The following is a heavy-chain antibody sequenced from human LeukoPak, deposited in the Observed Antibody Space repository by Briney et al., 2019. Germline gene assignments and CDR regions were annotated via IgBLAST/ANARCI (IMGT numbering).Heavy chain of an antibody. CDR1: GDSVSSNSAA. CDR3: ARAGYCSSTSCYTVDY. CDR2: TYYRSKWYN. V-gene: IGHV6-1*01. J-gene: IGHJ4*02. D-gene: IGHD2-2*02. Sequence: SQTLSLTCAISGDSVSSNSAAWNWIRQSPSRGLEWLGRTYYRSKWYNDYAVSVKSRITINPDTSKNQFSLQLNSVTPEDTAVYYCARAGYCSSTSCYTVDYWGQGTLVTVSS.